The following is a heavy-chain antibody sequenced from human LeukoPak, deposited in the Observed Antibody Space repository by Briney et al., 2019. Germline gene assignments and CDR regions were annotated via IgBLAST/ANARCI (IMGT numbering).Heavy chain of an antibody. CDR1: GGSISSYY. Sequence: SSETLSLTCTASGGSISSYYWSWIRQPAGKGLEWIGRIYTSGSTNYNPSLKSRVTMSVDTSKNQFSLKLSSVTAADTAVYYCARDRRRYWYYYYGMDVWGQGTTVTVSS. J-gene: IGHJ6*02. D-gene: IGHD2-15*01. CDR2: IYTSGST. CDR3: ARDRRRYWYYYYGMDV. V-gene: IGHV4-4*07.